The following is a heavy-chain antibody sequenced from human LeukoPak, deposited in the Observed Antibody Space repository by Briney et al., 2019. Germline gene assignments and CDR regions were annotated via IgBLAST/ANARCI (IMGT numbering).Heavy chain of an antibody. CDR1: GFTFSRNG. CDR2: ISSSNTTI. D-gene: IGHD6-6*01. CDR3: ARGSSSGRGALDY. V-gene: IGHV3-48*04. Sequence: PGGSLRLSCVASGFTFSRNGMHWVRQAPGKGLEWVSYISSSNTTIYYGDSVKGRFTISRDNAENSLYLQMNSLRAEDTAVYYCARGSSSGRGALDYWGQGTLVTVSS. J-gene: IGHJ4*02.